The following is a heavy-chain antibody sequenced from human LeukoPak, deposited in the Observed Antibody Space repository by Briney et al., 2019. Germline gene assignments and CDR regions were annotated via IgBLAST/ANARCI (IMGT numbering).Heavy chain of an antibody. V-gene: IGHV4-59*01. J-gene: IGHJ3*02. Sequence: LETLSLTCTVSGGSISSYYWSWIRQPPGKGLEWIGYIYYSGSTNYNPSLKSRVTISVDTSKNQFSLKLSSVTAADTAVYYCARSADSSSWYHAFDIWGQGTMVTVSS. CDR1: GGSISSYY. CDR3: ARSADSSSWYHAFDI. D-gene: IGHD6-13*01. CDR2: IYYSGST.